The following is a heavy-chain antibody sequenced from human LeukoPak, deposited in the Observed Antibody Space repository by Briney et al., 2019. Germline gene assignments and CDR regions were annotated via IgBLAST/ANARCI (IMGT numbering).Heavy chain of an antibody. J-gene: IGHJ4*02. V-gene: IGHV1-2*02. Sequence: ASVKVSCKASGYTFTGYYMHWVRQAPGQGLEWMGWINPNSGGTNYAQKFQDRVTMTRDTSISTAYMELSRLRSDDTAVYYCATSYDNSGYYYWDYWGQGTLVTVSS. CDR2: INPNSGGT. CDR3: ATSYDNSGYYYWDY. CDR1: GYTFTGYY. D-gene: IGHD3-22*01.